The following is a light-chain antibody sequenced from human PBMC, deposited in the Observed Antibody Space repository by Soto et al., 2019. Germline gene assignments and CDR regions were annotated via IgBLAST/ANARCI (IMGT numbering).Light chain of an antibody. Sequence: EIVMTQSPATLSVSPGERATLSCRASQNVSNNLAWYQQKPGQAPMLLIYGASTRATGIPARFSGSGSGTEFTLTISSLPSEDFAVYYCQQYDNWPPWTFGQGTKVEIK. CDR1: QNVSNN. V-gene: IGKV3-15*01. CDR3: QQYDNWPPWT. CDR2: GAS. J-gene: IGKJ1*01.